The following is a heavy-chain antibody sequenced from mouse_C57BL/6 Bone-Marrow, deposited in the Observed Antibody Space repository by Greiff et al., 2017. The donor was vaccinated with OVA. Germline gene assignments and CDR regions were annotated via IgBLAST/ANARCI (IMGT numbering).Heavy chain of an antibody. J-gene: IGHJ2*01. CDR1: GYAFSSSW. CDR3: ARSRSFDD. CDR2: IYPGDGDT. V-gene: IGHV1-82*01. Sequence: QVQLKQSGPELVKPGASVKISCKASGYAFSSSWMNWVKQRPGKGLEWIGRIYPGDGDTNYNGKFKGKAKLTADKSSSTAYMQLSSLTSEDAAVYFCARSRSFDDWGQGTTLTVSS.